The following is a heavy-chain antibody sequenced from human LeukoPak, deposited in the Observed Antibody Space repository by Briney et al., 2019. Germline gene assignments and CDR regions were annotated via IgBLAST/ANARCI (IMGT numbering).Heavy chain of an antibody. CDR1: GTAFRTYA. J-gene: IGHJ5*02. Sequence: GSLRLSCSASGTAFRTYAMHWVRQPPGKGLYYVSAISINGGSTYYADSVRGRFTISRDNSKNTLYLQMSSLRPDDTAVYYCVRPYDGNPPGWFDPWGQGTLVTVSS. CDR2: ISINGGST. D-gene: IGHD5-12*01. V-gene: IGHV3-64D*06. CDR3: VRPYDGNPPGWFDP.